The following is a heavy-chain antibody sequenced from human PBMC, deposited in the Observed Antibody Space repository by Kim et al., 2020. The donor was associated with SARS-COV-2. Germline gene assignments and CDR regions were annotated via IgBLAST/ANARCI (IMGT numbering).Heavy chain of an antibody. J-gene: IGHJ3*02. CDR3: ARGRRNGYSRAFDI. Sequence: SETLSLTCAVYGGSFSGYYWSWIRQPPGKGLEWIGEINHSGSTNYNPSLKSRVTISVDTSKNQFSLKLSSMTAADTAVYYCARGRRNGYSRAFDIWGQGTMVTVSS. CDR2: INHSGST. V-gene: IGHV4-34*01. D-gene: IGHD6-25*01. CDR1: GGSFSGYY.